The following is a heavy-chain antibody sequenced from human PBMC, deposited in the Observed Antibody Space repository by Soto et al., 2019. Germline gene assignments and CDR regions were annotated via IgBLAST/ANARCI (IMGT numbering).Heavy chain of an antibody. Sequence: QVQLLQSGAEVNKPGASVKVSCKASGYTFTNYGSTWVRQAPGQGLEWMGWISAYNGDTHYTQRLQGRVTMTTDTSTSTAYMELRGLRSDDTSVYYCARVRQLVAYFYYSMDVWGKGTTVTVSS. V-gene: IGHV1-18*01. CDR3: ARVRQLVAYFYYSMDV. D-gene: IGHD6-6*01. CDR2: ISAYNGDT. J-gene: IGHJ6*03. CDR1: GYTFTNYG.